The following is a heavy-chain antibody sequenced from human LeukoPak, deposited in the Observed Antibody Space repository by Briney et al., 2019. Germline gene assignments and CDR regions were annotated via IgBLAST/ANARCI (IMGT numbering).Heavy chain of an antibody. J-gene: IGHJ4*02. Sequence: ASVKVSCKASGYTFTSYDINWVRQATGQGLEWMGWMNPNSGNTGYAQKLQGRVTMTTDTSTSTAYMELRSLRSDDTAVYYCATSGGTRGYFDYWGQGTLVTVSS. CDR1: GYTFTSYD. CDR2: MNPNSGNT. CDR3: ATSGGTRGYFDY. V-gene: IGHV1-8*01.